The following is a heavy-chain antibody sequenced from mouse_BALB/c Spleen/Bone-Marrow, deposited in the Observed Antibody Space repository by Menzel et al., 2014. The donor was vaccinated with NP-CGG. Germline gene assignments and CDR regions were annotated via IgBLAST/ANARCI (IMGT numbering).Heavy chain of an antibody. V-gene: IGHV3-8*02. CDR1: GDSFTSCY. CDR2: ISYSGST. J-gene: IGHJ4*01. CDR3: ARGRCSSYSYALDY. D-gene: IGHD1-1*01. Sequence: EVQLQQSGPSLVKPSHSLSLTCSATGDSFTSCYWNWIRQFPGNELEYMGYISYSGSTYYNPSLKSRISITRDTSKNQNYLQLNSVTAEDTATDCCARGRCSSYSYALDYWGQGTTVTVSS.